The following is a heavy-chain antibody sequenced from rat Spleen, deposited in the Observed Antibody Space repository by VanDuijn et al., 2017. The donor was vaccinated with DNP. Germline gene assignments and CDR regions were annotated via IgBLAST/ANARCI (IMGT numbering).Heavy chain of an antibody. CDR2: ISYDGTRT. D-gene: IGHD4-3*01. V-gene: IGHV5-7*01. J-gene: IGHJ2*01. CDR3: ARWNSGHFDY. CDR1: AFTFSDYN. Sequence: EVQLVESGGGLVQPGGSLQLSCAASAFTFSDYNMAWVRQAPEKGLEWVATISYDGTRTDYRDSVKGRFTISRDNAKSTLYLQMNSLRSEDMATYYCARWNSGHFDYWGQGVMVPVSS.